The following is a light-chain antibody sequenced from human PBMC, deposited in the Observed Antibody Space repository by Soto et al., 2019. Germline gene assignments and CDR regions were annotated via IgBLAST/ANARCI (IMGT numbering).Light chain of an antibody. Sequence: AIQMTQSPSSLSASVGDRVTITCRSSQGIRTELGWYQQRPGKAPNLLIYGASTLQTGVPSRFSGSGSGTDFFLTISSLQPEDVATYFCLQDYNYPRTFGQGTKLQIK. CDR2: GAS. CDR3: LQDYNYPRT. CDR1: QGIRTE. V-gene: IGKV1-6*01. J-gene: IGKJ2*01.